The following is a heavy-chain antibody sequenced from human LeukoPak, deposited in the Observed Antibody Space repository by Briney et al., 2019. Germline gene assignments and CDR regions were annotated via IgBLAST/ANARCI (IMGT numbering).Heavy chain of an antibody. CDR1: GGTFSSYA. J-gene: IGHJ6*02. D-gene: IGHD3-16*02. CDR3: ARGEIVTGYYYYYGMDV. Sequence: SVKVSCKASGGTFSSYAISWVRQAPGQGPEWMGRIIPILGIANYAQKFQGRVTITADKSTSTAYMELSSLRSEDTAVYYCARGEIVTGYYYYYGMDVWGQGTTVTVSS. CDR2: IIPILGIA. V-gene: IGHV1-69*04.